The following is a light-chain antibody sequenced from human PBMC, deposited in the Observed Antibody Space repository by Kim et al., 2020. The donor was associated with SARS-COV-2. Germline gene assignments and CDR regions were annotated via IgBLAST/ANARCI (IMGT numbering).Light chain of an antibody. V-gene: IGLV3-1*01. J-gene: IGLJ1*01. Sequence: SVSPGQTASITRSGDKLGDKYSSWYQQKPGQSPVVVIFRDNRRPSGIPERFSGSNSGNTATLTISGTQAMDEADYYCQAWDSSIYVFGTGTKVTVL. CDR3: QAWDSSIYV. CDR2: RDN. CDR1: KLGDKY.